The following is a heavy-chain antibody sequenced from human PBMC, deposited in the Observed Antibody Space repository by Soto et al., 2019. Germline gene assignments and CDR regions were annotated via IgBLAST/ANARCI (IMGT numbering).Heavy chain of an antibody. J-gene: IGHJ6*03. Sequence: QVQLQQWGAGLLKPSETLSLTCAVYGGSFSGYYWSWIRQPPGKGLEWIGEINHSGSTNYNPSLKSRVTISVATSKNQFSLKLSSVTAADTAVYYCARGRRYFDWLGTSRYYYYYMDVWGKGTTVTVSS. D-gene: IGHD3-9*01. CDR2: INHSGST. CDR3: ARGRRYFDWLGTSRYYYYYMDV. V-gene: IGHV4-34*01. CDR1: GGSFSGYY.